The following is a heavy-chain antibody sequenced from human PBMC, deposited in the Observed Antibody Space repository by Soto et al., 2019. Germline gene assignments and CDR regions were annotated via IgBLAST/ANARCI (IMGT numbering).Heavy chain of an antibody. D-gene: IGHD5-12*01. Sequence: SETLSLICTVSGGSISSYYWSWIRQPAGKGLEWIGRIYTSGSTNYNPSLKSRVTMSVDTSKNQFSLKLSSVTAADTAVYYCARSVLEVATIFPYFDYWGQGTLVTVSS. CDR1: GGSISSYY. V-gene: IGHV4-4*07. CDR3: ARSVLEVATIFPYFDY. J-gene: IGHJ4*02. CDR2: IYTSGST.